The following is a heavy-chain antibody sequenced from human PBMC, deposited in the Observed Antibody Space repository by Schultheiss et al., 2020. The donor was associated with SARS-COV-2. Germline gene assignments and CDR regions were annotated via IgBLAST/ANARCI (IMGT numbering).Heavy chain of an antibody. CDR3: ARRRYFDWFDP. V-gene: IGHV4-39*07. CDR2: ISYSGST. CDR1: GGSISTPNYY. Sequence: GSLRLSCTVSGGSISTPNYYWGWVRQPPGKGLDWIGGISYSGSTYYNPSLKSRVTISVDMYNNQFSMRLRSVAAADTAIYYCARRRYFDWFDPWGQGTLVTVSS. J-gene: IGHJ5*02. D-gene: IGHD3-9*01.